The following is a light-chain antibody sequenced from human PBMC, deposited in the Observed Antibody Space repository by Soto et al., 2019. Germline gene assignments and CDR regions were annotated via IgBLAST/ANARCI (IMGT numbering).Light chain of an antibody. CDR2: GAS. V-gene: IGKV3-15*01. CDR1: QSVSSN. J-gene: IGKJ1*01. CDR3: QQYNNWPPTWT. Sequence: LVLTPSPASLSVYPGERATLSCRASQSVSSNLAWYQQKPGQAPRPPSHGASTRATGIPARFSGSGSGTEFTLTISSLQSEDFAVYYCQQYNNWPPTWTFGQGTKVDIK.